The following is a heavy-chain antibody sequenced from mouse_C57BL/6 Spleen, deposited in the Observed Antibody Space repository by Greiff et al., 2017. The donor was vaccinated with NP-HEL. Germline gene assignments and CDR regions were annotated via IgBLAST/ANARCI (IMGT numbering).Heavy chain of an antibody. CDR3: ARQNYGSSYYAMDY. CDR2: ISSGGSYT. Sequence: EVMLVESGGDLVKPGGSLKLSCAASGFTFSSYGMSWVRQTPDKRLEWVATISSGGSYTYYPDSVKGRFTISRDNAKNTLYLQMSSLKSEDTAMYYGARQNYGSSYYAMDYWGQGTSVTVSS. V-gene: IGHV5-6*01. J-gene: IGHJ4*01. CDR1: GFTFSSYG. D-gene: IGHD1-1*01.